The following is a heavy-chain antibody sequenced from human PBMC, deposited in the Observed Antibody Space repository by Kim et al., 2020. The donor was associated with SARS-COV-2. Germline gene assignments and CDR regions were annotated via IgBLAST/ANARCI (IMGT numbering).Heavy chain of an antibody. CDR1: GFTFSSYA. D-gene: IGHD5-12*01. CDR3: ARDRLGNSGLPQGY. J-gene: IGHJ4*02. V-gene: IGHV3-30*04. CDR2: ISYDGSNK. Sequence: GGSLRLSCAASGFTFSSYAMHWVRQAPGKGLEWVAVISYDGSNKYYADSVKGRFTISRDYSKNTLYLQMNSLRAEDTAVYYCARDRLGNSGLPQGYWGQG.